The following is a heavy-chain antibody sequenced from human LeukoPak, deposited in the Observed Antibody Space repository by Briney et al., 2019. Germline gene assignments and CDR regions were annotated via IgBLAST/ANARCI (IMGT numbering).Heavy chain of an antibody. V-gene: IGHV3-20*04. D-gene: IGHD3-10*01. Sequence: GGSLRLSCAASGLTFDDYGMSWVRQVPGKGLEWVSGINWNGGSTGYADSVKGRFTISRDNAKNSLYLQMNSLRAEDTALYYCARDSNPYYYVSGSDYWGQGTLVIVSS. J-gene: IGHJ4*02. CDR2: INWNGGST. CDR3: ARDSNPYYYVSGSDY. CDR1: GLTFDDYG.